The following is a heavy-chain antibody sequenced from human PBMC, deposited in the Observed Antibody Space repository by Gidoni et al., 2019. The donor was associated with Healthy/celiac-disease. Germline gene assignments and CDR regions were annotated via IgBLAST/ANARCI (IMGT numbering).Heavy chain of an antibody. CDR1: GGSISSYY. V-gene: IGHV4-59*08. CDR2: IYYSGST. Sequence: QVQLQESGPGLVKPSETLSLTCTVSGGSISSYYWSWIRQPPGKGLEWIGYIYYSGSTNYNPSLKSRVTISVDTSKNQFSLKLSSVTAADTAVYYCARISGGWLRYWDRYAFDIWGQGTMVTVSS. J-gene: IGHJ3*02. CDR3: ARISGGWLRYWDRYAFDI. D-gene: IGHD5-12*01.